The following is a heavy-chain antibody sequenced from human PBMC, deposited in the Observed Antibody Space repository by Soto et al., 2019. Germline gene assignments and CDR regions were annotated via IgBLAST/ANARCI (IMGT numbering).Heavy chain of an antibody. CDR1: GFNFSSYT. J-gene: IGHJ6*02. CDR2: ISSRSTTM. Sequence: VRLVESGGGVVQPGRSLRLSCAASGFNFSSYTMYWVRQAPGKGLEWISEISSRSTTMYYADSVKGRFTISRDNAKNSLYLQLNSLRDEDTAVYYCARDGGSFYYYGMDVWGQGTTVTVSS. CDR3: ARDGGSFYYYGMDV. V-gene: IGHV3-48*02. D-gene: IGHD3-10*01.